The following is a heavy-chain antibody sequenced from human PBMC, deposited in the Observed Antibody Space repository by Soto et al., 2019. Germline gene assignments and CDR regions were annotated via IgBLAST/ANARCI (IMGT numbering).Heavy chain of an antibody. V-gene: IGHV3-21*01. D-gene: IGHD3-10*01. J-gene: IGHJ6*02. CDR3: ARDRPMVRGVDYYYYGMDV. CDR2: ISSSSSYI. Sequence: GGSLRLSCAASGFTFSSYSMNWVRQAPGKGLEWVSSISSSSSYIYYADSVKGRFTISRYNAKNSLYLQMNSLRAENKTVYYCARDRPMVRGVDYYYYGMDVWGQGTTVTVSS. CDR1: GFTFSSYS.